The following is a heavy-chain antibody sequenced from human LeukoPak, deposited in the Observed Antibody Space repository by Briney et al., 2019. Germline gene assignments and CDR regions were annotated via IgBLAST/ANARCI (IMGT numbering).Heavy chain of an antibody. Sequence: ASVKVSCKASGYTFTTYGTNWVRQATGQGPEWMGWMNPNSGNTGYAQKFQGRVAMTRNSSESTAYMELSSLRSEDTAVYYCARRLGYCSDDSCYSLNYWGQGTLVTVSS. CDR2: MNPNSGNT. CDR1: GYTFTTYG. V-gene: IGHV1-8*01. J-gene: IGHJ4*02. CDR3: ARRLGYCSDDSCYSLNY. D-gene: IGHD2-15*01.